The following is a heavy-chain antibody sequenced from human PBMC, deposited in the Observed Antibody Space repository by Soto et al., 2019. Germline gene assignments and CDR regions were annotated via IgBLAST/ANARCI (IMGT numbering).Heavy chain of an antibody. CDR3: ARVAGANWFDP. D-gene: IGHD3-10*01. V-gene: IGHV1-3*01. CDR2: INAGNGNT. J-gene: IGHJ5*02. Sequence: QVQLVQSGAEVKKPGASVKVSCKASGYTFTSYAMHWVRQAPGQRLEWMGWINAGNGNTKYSQKFQGRVTITRDTAASTAYMELSSLRSEDTAVYYCARVAGANWFDPCGQGTLVTVSS. CDR1: GYTFTSYA.